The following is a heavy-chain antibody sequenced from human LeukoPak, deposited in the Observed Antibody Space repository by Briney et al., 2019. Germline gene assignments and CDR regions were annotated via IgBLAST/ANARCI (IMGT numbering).Heavy chain of an antibody. CDR1: GFTFNSYS. Sequence: GRSLRLSCTASGFTFNSYSMHWVRQAPGKGLEWVTAISDDETYKFYADSVKGRFTISRDNSKNTLYLQMDSLRGEDTAVYYCARDSARRDGYNFDYWGQGTLVTVSS. D-gene: IGHD5-24*01. J-gene: IGHJ4*02. CDR3: ARDSARRDGYNFDY. V-gene: IGHV3-30-3*01. CDR2: ISDDETYK.